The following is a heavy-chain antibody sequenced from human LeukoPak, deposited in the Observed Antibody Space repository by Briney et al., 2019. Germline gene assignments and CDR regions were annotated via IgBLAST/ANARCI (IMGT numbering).Heavy chain of an antibody. CDR3: ARCCGDDCQALDY. CDR1: GGSIRSSNW. Sequence: HPSETLSLTCAVSGGSIRSSNWWSWVRQPPGKGLEWIGEIYHSGSANSNPSLKSRVTMSIDKSKNQFSLKLSSVTAADTAVYYCARCCGDDCQALDYWGQGTLVTVSS. J-gene: IGHJ4*02. CDR2: IYHSGSA. V-gene: IGHV4-4*02. D-gene: IGHD2-21*02.